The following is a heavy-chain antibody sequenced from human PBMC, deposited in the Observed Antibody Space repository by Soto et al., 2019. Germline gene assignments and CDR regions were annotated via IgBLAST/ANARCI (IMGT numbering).Heavy chain of an antibody. CDR3: ARHVYYDVLKKNY. D-gene: IGHD3-9*01. CDR2: IYPGISVT. J-gene: IGHJ4*02. CDR1: GYNFANYW. V-gene: IGHV5-51*01. Sequence: GESLKISCKGSGYNFANYWIGWVRQMPGKGLEWMGIIYPGISVTRYSPSFQGQVTFSADTSISTAYLEWSSLKASDTAIYYCARHVYYDVLKKNYWGQGTLVTVSS.